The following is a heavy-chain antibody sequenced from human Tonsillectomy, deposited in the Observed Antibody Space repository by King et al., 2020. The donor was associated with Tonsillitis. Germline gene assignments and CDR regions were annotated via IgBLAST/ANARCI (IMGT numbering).Heavy chain of an antibody. CDR1: GGSISSSRYY. J-gene: IGHJ4*02. CDR2: IYYSGST. V-gene: IGHV4-39*01. D-gene: IGHD6-19*01. CDR3: ARPIAVAGTVYLDY. Sequence: LQLQESGPGLVKPSETLSLTCTVSGGSISSSRYYWGWIRQPPGQGLEWVGTIYYSGSTYYNPSLKSRVTISVDSSKNQFSLKLSSVTAADTAVYYCARPIAVAGTVYLDYWGQGTPVTVSS.